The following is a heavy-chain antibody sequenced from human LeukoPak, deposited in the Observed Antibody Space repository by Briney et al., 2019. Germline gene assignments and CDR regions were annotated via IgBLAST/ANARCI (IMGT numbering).Heavy chain of an antibody. D-gene: IGHD3-3*01. J-gene: IGHJ5*02. CDR2: IYTSGST. CDR3: ARDMYYDFWSGPNWFDP. V-gene: IGHV4-4*07. Sequence: PSETLSLTCTVSSGSIISYYWSWIRQPAGKGLEWIGRIYTSGSTNYNPSLKSRVTMSVDTSKNQFSLKLSSVTAADTAVYYCARDMYYDFWSGPNWFDPWGQGTLVTVSS. CDR1: SGSIISYY.